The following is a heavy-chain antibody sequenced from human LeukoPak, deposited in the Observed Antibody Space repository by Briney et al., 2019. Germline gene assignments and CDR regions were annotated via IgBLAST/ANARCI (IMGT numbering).Heavy chain of an antibody. J-gene: IGHJ4*02. Sequence: GSLRLSCAASGFTFTTYSMNWVRQPPGKGLEWIGDINHSGSTNYNPSLKSRVTISLDTSKNQFSLKLSSVTAADTAVYYCARRSRLHIVDAATAVAYWGRGTLVTVSS. CDR2: INHSGST. CDR1: GFTFTTYS. CDR3: ARRSRLHIVDAATAVAY. V-gene: IGHV4-34*01. D-gene: IGHD2-15*01.